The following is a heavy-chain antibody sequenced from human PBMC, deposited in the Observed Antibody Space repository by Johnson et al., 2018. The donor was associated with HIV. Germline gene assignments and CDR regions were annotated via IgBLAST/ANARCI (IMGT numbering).Heavy chain of an antibody. CDR2: IYSGGDT. V-gene: IGHV3-53*01. Sequence: PGKGLEWVSVIYSGGDTYYAESVKGRFTISRDNFKNTLYLQMNSLRAEDTAVYYCASGLGIVGATRSAFDIWGQGTMVTVSS. D-gene: IGHD1-26*01. CDR3: ASGLGIVGATRSAFDI. J-gene: IGHJ3*02.